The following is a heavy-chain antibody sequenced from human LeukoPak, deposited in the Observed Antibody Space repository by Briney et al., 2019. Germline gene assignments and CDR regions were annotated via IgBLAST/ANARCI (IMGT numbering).Heavy chain of an antibody. V-gene: IGHV3-48*04. CDR2: ISSSSSTI. D-gene: IGHD6-13*01. CDR1: GFTFSSYS. J-gene: IGHJ4*02. Sequence: GGSLRLSCAASGFTFSSYSMNWVRQAPGKGLEWVSYISSSSSTIYYADSVKGRFTISRDNAKKSLYLQVNSLRAEDTALYHCARELSNVGEFSSWYYFDYWGQGTLVTVSS. CDR3: ARELSNVGEFSSWYYFDY.